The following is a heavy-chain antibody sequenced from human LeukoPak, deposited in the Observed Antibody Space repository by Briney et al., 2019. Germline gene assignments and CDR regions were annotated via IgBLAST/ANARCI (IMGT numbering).Heavy chain of an antibody. CDR2: IIPIFGTA. D-gene: IGHD3-22*01. CDR1: GGTFSRNA. CDR3: ARARNYYDSSGSDY. V-gene: IGHV1-69*13. Sequence: GASVKVSCKPSGGTFSRNAISWVRQAPGQGLEWMGGIIPIFGTANYAQKFQGRVMITADESTSTAYMELSSLRSEDTAVYYCARARNYYDSSGSDYWGQGTLVTVSS. J-gene: IGHJ4*02.